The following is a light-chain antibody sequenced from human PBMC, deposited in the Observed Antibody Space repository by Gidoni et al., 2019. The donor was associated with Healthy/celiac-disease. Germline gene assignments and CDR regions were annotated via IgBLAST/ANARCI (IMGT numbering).Light chain of an antibody. CDR2: DVS. CDR1: SSDVGGYNY. Sequence: QSALTHPRSASGSPGQSVTISCTGTSSDVGGYNYVSWYQQHPGKAPKLMIYDVSKRPSGVPDRFSGSKSGNTASLTISGLQAEDEADYYCCSYAGSYTYVFGTGTKVTVL. J-gene: IGLJ1*01. V-gene: IGLV2-11*01. CDR3: CSYAGSYTYV.